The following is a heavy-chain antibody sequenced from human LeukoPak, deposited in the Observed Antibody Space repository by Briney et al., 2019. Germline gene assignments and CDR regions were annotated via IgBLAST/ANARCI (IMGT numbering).Heavy chain of an antibody. CDR1: GFTFSSYA. Sequence: PGRSLRLSCAASGFTFSSYAMHWVRQAPGKGLEWVAVISYDGSNKYYADSVKGRFTISRDNSKNTLYLQMNSLRAEDTAVYYCASLIAAAPTDYWGPGTLVTVSS. CDR2: ISYDGSNK. J-gene: IGHJ4*02. D-gene: IGHD6-13*01. CDR3: ASLIAAAPTDY. V-gene: IGHV3-30-3*01.